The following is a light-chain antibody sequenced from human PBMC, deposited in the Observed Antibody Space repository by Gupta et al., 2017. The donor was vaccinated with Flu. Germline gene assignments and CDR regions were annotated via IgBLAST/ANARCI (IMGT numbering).Light chain of an antibody. Sequence: QSALTQPPSVSVTPGQRVAISCSGRNSNIGENFVYWYQKVPGAAPTLLIYRSDQRPSGVPDRFSGSKSGTSASLAVSELRSEDEADYYCAAWDANLNNWIFGGGTKLTVL. CDR1: NSNIGENF. J-gene: IGLJ2*01. CDR3: AAWDANLNNWI. CDR2: RSD. V-gene: IGLV1-47*01.